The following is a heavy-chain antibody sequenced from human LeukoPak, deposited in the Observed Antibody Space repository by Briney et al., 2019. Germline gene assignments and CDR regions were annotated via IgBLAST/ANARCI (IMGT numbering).Heavy chain of an antibody. V-gene: IGHV1-18*01. J-gene: IGHJ4*02. CDR1: GYTFTKYG. CDR2: ISTYNGNT. Sequence: ASVKVSCKASGYTFTKYGITWVRQAPGQGLEWMGWISTYNGNTNYAQKLQGRVTMTTDTSTSTAYTELRSLISDDAAVYYCARGDDYGDYWGLYWGQGTLVTVSS. CDR3: ARGDDYGDYWGLY. D-gene: IGHD4-17*01.